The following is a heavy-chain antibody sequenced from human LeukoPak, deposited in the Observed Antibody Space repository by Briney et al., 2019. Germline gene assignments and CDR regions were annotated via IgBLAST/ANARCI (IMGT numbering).Heavy chain of an antibody. V-gene: IGHV4-59*08. CDR1: GGSISSYY. CDR3: ARSRQDMTTVVWFDP. D-gene: IGHD4-11*01. J-gene: IGHJ5*02. Sequence: PSETLSLTGTVSGGSISSYYWSWIWQPPGKGLEWIGYIYYSGSTNYNPSLKSRVTISVDTSKNQFSLKLSSVTAADTAVYYCARSRQDMTTVVWFDPWGQGTLVTVSS. CDR2: IYYSGST.